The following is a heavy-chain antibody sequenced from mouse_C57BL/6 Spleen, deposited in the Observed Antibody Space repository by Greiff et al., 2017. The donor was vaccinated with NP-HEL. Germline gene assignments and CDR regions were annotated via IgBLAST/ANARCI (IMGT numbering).Heavy chain of an antibody. CDR3: ARGGSSFDY. J-gene: IGHJ2*01. D-gene: IGHD1-1*01. CDR1: GFNIKDYY. CDR2: IDPEDGEI. V-gene: IGHV14-2*01. Sequence: VQLQQSGAELVKPGASVKLSCTASGFNIKDYYMHWVKQRTEKGLEWIGRIDPEDGEIKYAPKFQGKATITADTSPNTAYLQLSSLTSEDTAVYYCARGGSSFDYWGQGTTLTVSS.